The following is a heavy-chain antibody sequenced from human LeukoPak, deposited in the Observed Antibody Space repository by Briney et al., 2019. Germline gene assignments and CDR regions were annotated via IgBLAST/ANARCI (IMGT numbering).Heavy chain of an antibody. V-gene: IGHV3-23*01. CDR3: AKYRTFCNSWPDY. J-gene: IGHJ4*02. CDR2: LSAAGDTT. D-gene: IGHD6-13*01. CDR1: GITFSSYA. Sequence: GGSLRLSCAASGITFSSYAMSWGRQAPGKGLEWVSGLSAAGDTTYYADSVRGRFTISRDNSKNTLYLQLNSLRAEDTAVYYCAKYRTFCNSWPDYWGQGTLVTVSS.